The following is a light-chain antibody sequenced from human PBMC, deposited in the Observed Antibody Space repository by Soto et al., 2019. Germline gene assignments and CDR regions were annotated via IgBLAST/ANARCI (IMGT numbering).Light chain of an antibody. Sequence: DILMTQSPSSLSASVGDRVTITCRASQSISSYLTWYQQKPGQAPKLLIYAASSLQSGVPSRFSGSGSGTDFTLTISSLQHEYVATYYCQQSNRTPSTFGQGTKLEIK. V-gene: IGKV1-39*01. J-gene: IGKJ2*02. CDR2: AAS. CDR3: QQSNRTPST. CDR1: QSISSY.